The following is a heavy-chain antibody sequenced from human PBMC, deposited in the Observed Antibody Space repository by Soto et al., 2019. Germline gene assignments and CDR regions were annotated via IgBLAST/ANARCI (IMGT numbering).Heavy chain of an antibody. CDR2: IYYSGNT. CDR3: AREGGESSDGLYYFDS. Sequence: SETLSLTCTVSCGSTSSDNYWSWIRQPPGKGLEWVGHIYYSGNTDYNPSLKSRLAISIDTSKNQFSLKLSSVTAADTAVYFCAREGGESSDGLYYFDSWGQGSLVTVSS. D-gene: IGHD3-16*01. J-gene: IGHJ4*02. V-gene: IGHV4-30-4*01. CDR1: CGSTSSDNY.